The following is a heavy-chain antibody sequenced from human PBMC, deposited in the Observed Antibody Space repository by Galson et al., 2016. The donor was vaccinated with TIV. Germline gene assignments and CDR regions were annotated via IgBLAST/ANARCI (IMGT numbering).Heavy chain of an antibody. CDR3: ARDRILDATYYYYYYGMDV. V-gene: IGHV3-66*02. CDR1: GLSVHINY. CDR2: ISDGGNT. J-gene: IGHJ6*02. D-gene: IGHD1-1*01. Sequence: SLRLSCAASGLSVHINYMTWVRQAPGKGLEWVSLISDGGNTYYPDSVKGRFTISRDNSKNTLYLQMNSLRVEDTAVYYCARDRILDATYYYYYYGMDVWGQGTAVTVSS.